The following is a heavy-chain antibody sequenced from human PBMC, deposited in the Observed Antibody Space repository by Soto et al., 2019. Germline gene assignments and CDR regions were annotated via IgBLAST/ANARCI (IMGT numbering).Heavy chain of an antibody. J-gene: IGHJ4*02. D-gene: IGHD2-15*01. CDR3: AKDLLGYCSGGSCYSEGGFDY. Sequence: GGSLRLSCAASGFTFSSYGMHWVRQAPGKGLEWVAVISYDGSNKYYADSVKGRFTISRDNSKNTLYLQMNSLRAEDTAVYYCAKDLLGYCSGGSCYSEGGFDYWGQGTLVTVSS. V-gene: IGHV3-30*18. CDR2: ISYDGSNK. CDR1: GFTFSSYG.